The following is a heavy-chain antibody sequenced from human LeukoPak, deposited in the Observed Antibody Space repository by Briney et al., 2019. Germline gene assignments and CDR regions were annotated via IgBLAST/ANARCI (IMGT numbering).Heavy chain of an antibody. V-gene: IGHV3-43*02. Sequence: SGGSLRLSCAASGFTFDDYAMHWVRQAPGKGLEWVSLISGDGGSTYYADSVKGRFTISRDNSKNSLYLQMNSLRTEDTALYYCFYDTAGTGALDYWGREPWSPSPQ. CDR2: ISGDGGST. J-gene: IGHJ4*02. CDR1: GFTFDDYA. D-gene: IGHD6-19*01. CDR3: FYDTAGTGALDY.